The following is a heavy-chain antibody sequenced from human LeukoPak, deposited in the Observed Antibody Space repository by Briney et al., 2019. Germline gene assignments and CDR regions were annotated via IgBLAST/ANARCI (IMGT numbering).Heavy chain of an antibody. V-gene: IGHV4-39*07. Sequence: PSETLSLTCTLSGGSTSSSSYYWGWIRQPPGKGLEWIGSIYYSGSTYYNPSLKSRVTISVDTSKNQFSLKLSSVTAADTAVYYCARDNVRFLEWLLPTQYFDYWGQGTLVTVSS. CDR2: IYYSGST. CDR1: GGSTSSSSYY. J-gene: IGHJ4*02. D-gene: IGHD3-3*01. CDR3: ARDNVRFLEWLLPTQYFDY.